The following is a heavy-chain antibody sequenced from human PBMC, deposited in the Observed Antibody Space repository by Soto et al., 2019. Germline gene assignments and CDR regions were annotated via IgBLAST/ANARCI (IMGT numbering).Heavy chain of an antibody. CDR3: ARVFKPLYYYDSSGSDWFDP. D-gene: IGHD3-22*01. V-gene: IGHV1-2*02. CDR2: INPNSGGT. CDR1: GYTFTGYY. Sequence: QVQLVQSGAEVKKPGASVKVSCKASGYTFTGYYMHWVRQAPGQGLEWMGWINPNSGGTNYAQKCQGRVTMPRDKSISTAYMELSRLRSDDTAVYYCARVFKPLYYYDSSGSDWFDPWGQGTLVTVSS. J-gene: IGHJ5*02.